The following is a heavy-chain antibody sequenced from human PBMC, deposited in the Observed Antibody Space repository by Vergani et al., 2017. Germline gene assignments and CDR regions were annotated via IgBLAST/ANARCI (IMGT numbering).Heavy chain of an antibody. CDR2: ISWNSGSI. CDR3: AKGNPYYYGSGSYYGSYFDY. D-gene: IGHD3-10*01. Sequence: EVQLLESGGGLVQPGGSLRLSCAASGFTFDDYAMHWVRQAPGKGLEWVSGISWNSGSIGYADSVKGRFTISRDNAKNSLYLQMNSLRAEDTALYYCAKGNPYYYGSGSYYGSYFDYWGQGTLVTVSS. V-gene: IGHV3-9*01. CDR1: GFTFDDYA. J-gene: IGHJ4*02.